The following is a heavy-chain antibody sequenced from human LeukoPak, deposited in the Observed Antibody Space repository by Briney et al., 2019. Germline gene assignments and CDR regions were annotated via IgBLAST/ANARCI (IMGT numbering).Heavy chain of an antibody. CDR3: ARDGEQWLVPLHY. CDR1: GFTFDDYA. D-gene: IGHD6-19*01. Sequence: PGGSLRLSCAASGFTFDDYAMHWVRQAPGKGLEWVSGISWNSGSIGYADSVKGRFTISRDNAKNSLYLQMNSLRAEDTAVYYCARDGEQWLVPLHYWGQGTLVTVSS. V-gene: IGHV3-9*01. J-gene: IGHJ4*02. CDR2: ISWNSGSI.